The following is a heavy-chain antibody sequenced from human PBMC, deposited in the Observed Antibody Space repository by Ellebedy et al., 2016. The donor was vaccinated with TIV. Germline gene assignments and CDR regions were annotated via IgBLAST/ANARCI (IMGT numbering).Heavy chain of an antibody. D-gene: IGHD3-10*01. J-gene: IGHJ3*02. CDR1: GFTFSSYG. CDR3: ARVMGTYGSGSYYDAFDI. CDR2: ISYDGSNK. Sequence: GESLKISXAASGFTFSSYGMHWVRQAPGKGLEWVAVISYDGSNKYYADSVKGRFTISRDNSKNTLYLQMNSLRAEDTAVYYCARVMGTYGSGSYYDAFDIWGQGTMVTVSS. V-gene: IGHV3-30*03.